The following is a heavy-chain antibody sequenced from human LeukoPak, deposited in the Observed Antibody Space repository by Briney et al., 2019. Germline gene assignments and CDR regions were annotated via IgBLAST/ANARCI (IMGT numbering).Heavy chain of an antibody. J-gene: IGHJ4*02. Sequence: GGSLRLSCAASGFTFSNYAMHWVRQAPGKGLEYISSISSDGGSTYYADSVKGRFTISRDNSKNTLYLQMGRLRAQDMAVYYCARSNNIVGATYFDYRGQGTLGTVSA. D-gene: IGHD1-26*01. CDR2: ISSDGGST. CDR3: ARSNNIVGATYFDY. CDR1: GFTFSNYA. V-gene: IGHV3-64*02.